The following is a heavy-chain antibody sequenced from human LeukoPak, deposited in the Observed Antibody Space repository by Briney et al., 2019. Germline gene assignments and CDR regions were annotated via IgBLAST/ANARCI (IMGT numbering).Heavy chain of an antibody. J-gene: IGHJ4*02. D-gene: IGHD3-22*01. V-gene: IGHV4-34*01. Sequence: SETLSLTCAVYGGSFSGYYWSWIRQPPGKGLEGSGEINHSGSTNYNPSLKSRVTISVDTSKNQFSLNPSSVTAADTAVYYCARASARDSSGHVFDYWGQGTLVTVSS. CDR2: INHSGST. CDR1: GGSFSGYY. CDR3: ARASARDSSGHVFDY.